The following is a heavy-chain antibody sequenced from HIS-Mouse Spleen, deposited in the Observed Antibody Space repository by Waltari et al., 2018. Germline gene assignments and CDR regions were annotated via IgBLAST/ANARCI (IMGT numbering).Heavy chain of an antibody. V-gene: IGHV4-34*01. J-gene: IGHJ2*01. CDR3: ARVRTGDPSYWYFDL. Sequence: QVQLQQWGAGLLKPSETLSLTCAVYGGSFSGYYWIWLRPPPGKGLEWIGEINHSGRTNYNPSLKSRVTISVDTSKNQFSLKLSSVTAADTAVYYCARVRTGDPSYWYFDLWGRGTLVTVSS. CDR2: INHSGRT. D-gene: IGHD7-27*01. CDR1: GGSFSGYY.